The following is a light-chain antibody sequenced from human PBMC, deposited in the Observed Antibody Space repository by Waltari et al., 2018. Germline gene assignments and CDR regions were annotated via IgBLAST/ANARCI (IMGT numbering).Light chain of an antibody. Sequence: QSALTQPASVSGSPGQSITIPCTGTSSDIGGHNYVSWYPHHPGTAPKLMIYDVSKRPSGVSNRFSAAKSGNTASLTISVLQAEDEADYYCSSYTSSSTFGGGTKLTVL. J-gene: IGLJ2*01. V-gene: IGLV2-14*03. CDR3: SSYTSSST. CDR1: SSDIGGHNY. CDR2: DVS.